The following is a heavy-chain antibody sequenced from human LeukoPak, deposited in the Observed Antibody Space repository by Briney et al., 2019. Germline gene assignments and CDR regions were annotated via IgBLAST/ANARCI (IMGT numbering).Heavy chain of an antibody. J-gene: IGHJ6*03. V-gene: IGHV4-59*12. CDR1: GGSISSYY. D-gene: IGHD5-12*01. Sequence: TSETLSLTCTVSGGSISSYYWSWIRQPPGKGLEWIGYIYYSGSTNYNPSLKSRVTISVDTSKNQFSLKLSSVTAADTAVYYCARDFGIVATTYYYYYYMDVWGKGTTVTISS. CDR2: IYYSGST. CDR3: ARDFGIVATTYYYYYYMDV.